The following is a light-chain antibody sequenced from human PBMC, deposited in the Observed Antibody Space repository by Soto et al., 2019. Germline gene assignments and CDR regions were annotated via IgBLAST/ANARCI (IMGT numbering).Light chain of an antibody. J-gene: IGKJ3*01. V-gene: IGKV1-39*01. Sequence: DIQMTQSPSSLSASVGDRVTITCRASQSISSYLNWYQQKPGKAPKLLIYAASSLQSGVPSRFSGSGSGTDSTLTISSLQPEDSATYYCQQSYSTPPFTFGPGTRVDI. CDR1: QSISSY. CDR2: AAS. CDR3: QQSYSTPPFT.